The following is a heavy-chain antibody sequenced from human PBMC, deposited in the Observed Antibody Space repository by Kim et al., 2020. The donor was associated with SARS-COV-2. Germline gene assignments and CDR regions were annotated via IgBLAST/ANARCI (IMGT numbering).Heavy chain of an antibody. CDR1: GFSFSTFG. CDR3: AKAIVRGILFMCPDY. CDR2: VSYDGTSK. D-gene: IGHD3-10*01. J-gene: IGHJ4*01. Sequence: GGSLRLSCAASGFSFSTFGMHWVRQAPGKGLEWVAVVSYDGTSKYYADSVQGRFTISRDNSKNTLNLQMNSLRPEDTAVYYCAKAIVRGILFMCPDYWG. V-gene: IGHV3-30*18.